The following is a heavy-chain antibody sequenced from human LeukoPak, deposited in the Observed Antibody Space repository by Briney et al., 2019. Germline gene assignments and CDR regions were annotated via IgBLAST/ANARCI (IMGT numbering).Heavy chain of an antibody. J-gene: IGHJ6*02. D-gene: IGHD6-25*01. V-gene: IGHV4-59*08. CDR3: ARVGRLYGMDV. CDR2: IYYSGST. Sequence: PSETLSLTCTVSGGSISSYYWSWIRQPPGKGLEWIGYIYYSGSTNYNPSLKSRVTISVDTSKNQFSLKLSSVSAADTAVYYCARVGRLYGMDVWGQGTTVTVSS. CDR1: GGSISSYY.